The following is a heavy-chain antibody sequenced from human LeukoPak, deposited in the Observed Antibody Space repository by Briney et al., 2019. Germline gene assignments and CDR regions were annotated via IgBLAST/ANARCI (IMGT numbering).Heavy chain of an antibody. CDR1: GGSISSYH. Sequence: SETLSLTCTVSGGSISSYHWIWIRQSPGKGLEWIGYIHYSGSTNYNPSLKSRVTTSVDTSKKQFSLKLRSVTAADTAVYYCARSVSWGLLVRDDAFDIWGQGTMVTVSS. V-gene: IGHV4-59*08. CDR2: IHYSGST. J-gene: IGHJ3*02. D-gene: IGHD2-21*01. CDR3: ARSVSWGLLVRDDAFDI.